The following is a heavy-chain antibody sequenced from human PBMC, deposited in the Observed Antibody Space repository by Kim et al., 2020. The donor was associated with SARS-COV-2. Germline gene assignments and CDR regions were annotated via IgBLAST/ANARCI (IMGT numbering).Heavy chain of an antibody. J-gene: IGHJ6*02. D-gene: IGHD3-9*01. V-gene: IGHV3-33*01. CDR1: GFTFSSYG. Sequence: GGSLRLSCAASGFTFSSYGMHWVRQAPGKGLEWVAVVCYDGSNKYYADSVKGRFTISRDNSKNTLYLQMNSLRAEDTAVYYCARDRLYYILTGYYYYYGMDVWGQGTTVTVSS. CDR2: VCYDGSNK. CDR3: ARDRLYYILTGYYYYYGMDV.